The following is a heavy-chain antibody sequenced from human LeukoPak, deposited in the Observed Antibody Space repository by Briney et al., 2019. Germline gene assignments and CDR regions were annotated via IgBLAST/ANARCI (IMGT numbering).Heavy chain of an antibody. D-gene: IGHD3-9*01. CDR3: ARTYYDILTGYSDY. J-gene: IGHJ4*02. CDR2: IKQDGSEK. CDR1: GFTFSSYW. Sequence: GGSLRLSCAASGFTFSSYWMSWVRQAPGKGLEWVANIKQDGSEKYYVDSVKSRFSISRDNAKNSLYLQMNSLRAEDTAVYYCARTYYDILTGYSDYWGQGTLVTVSS. V-gene: IGHV3-7*01.